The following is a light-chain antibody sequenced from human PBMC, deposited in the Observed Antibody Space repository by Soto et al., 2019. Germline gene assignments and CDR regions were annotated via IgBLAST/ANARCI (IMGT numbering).Light chain of an antibody. CDR1: QSVSSSY. J-gene: IGKJ1*01. V-gene: IGKV3-20*01. Sequence: EIVLTQSPGTLSLSPGERATLSCRASQSVSSSYLAWYQQKPGQAPRLLIYGASRRATGIPDRFSGSGSGTDFTLTISRLEPEGFAVYYCQQFGSSWTFGQGTKVEIK. CDR3: QQFGSSWT. CDR2: GAS.